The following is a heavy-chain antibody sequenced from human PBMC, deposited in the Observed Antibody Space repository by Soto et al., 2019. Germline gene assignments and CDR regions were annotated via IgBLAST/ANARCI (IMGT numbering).Heavy chain of an antibody. J-gene: IGHJ4*02. CDR1: GFTFSSYS. Sequence: GGSLRLSCAASGFTFSSYSMNWVRQAPGKGLEWVSSISSSSSYIYYADSVKGRFTISRDNAKNSLYLQMNSLRAEDTAVYYCARDLPGSGRAYDYWGQGTLVTVSS. D-gene: IGHD6-19*01. V-gene: IGHV3-21*01. CDR3: ARDLPGSGRAYDY. CDR2: ISSSSSYI.